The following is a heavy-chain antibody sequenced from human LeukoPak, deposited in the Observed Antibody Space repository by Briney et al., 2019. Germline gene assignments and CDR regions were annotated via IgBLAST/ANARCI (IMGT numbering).Heavy chain of an antibody. V-gene: IGHV1-46*01. CDR1: GYTFTSNY. J-gene: IGHJ4*02. CDR3: ARDQEGFDY. Sequence: ASVKVSCKASGYTFTSNYIHWVRQAPGQGLEWMGMIYPRNGSTSYAQKFQGRVTVTRDTSTSTVHMELSGLRSEDTAVYYCARDQEGFDYWGQGTLVTVSS. CDR2: IYPRNGST.